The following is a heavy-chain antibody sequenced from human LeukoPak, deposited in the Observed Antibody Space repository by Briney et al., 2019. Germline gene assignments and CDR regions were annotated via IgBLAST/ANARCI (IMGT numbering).Heavy chain of an antibody. Sequence: GGSLRLSCAASGFTFSSYGMRWVRQAPGKGLEWVAVISYDGSNKYYADSVKGRFTISRDNSKNTLYLQMNSLRAEDTAVYYCAKVAAMAPAFDYWGQGTLVTVSS. D-gene: IGHD5-18*01. CDR1: GFTFSSYG. V-gene: IGHV3-30*18. J-gene: IGHJ4*02. CDR2: ISYDGSNK. CDR3: AKVAAMAPAFDY.